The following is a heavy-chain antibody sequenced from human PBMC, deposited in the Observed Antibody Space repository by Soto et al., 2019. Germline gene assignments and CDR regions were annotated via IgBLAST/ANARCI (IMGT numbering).Heavy chain of an antibody. J-gene: IGHJ4*02. CDR1: GGTFSSYA. D-gene: IGHD6-13*01. V-gene: IGHV1-69*13. Sequence: SVKVSCKASGGTFSSYAISWVRQAPGQGLEWMGGIIPIFGTANYAQKFQGRVTITADESTSTAYMELSSLRSEDTAVYYCARERYSSSWSSDKYYFDYWGQGTLVTVSS. CDR3: ARERYSSSWSSDKYYFDY. CDR2: IIPIFGTA.